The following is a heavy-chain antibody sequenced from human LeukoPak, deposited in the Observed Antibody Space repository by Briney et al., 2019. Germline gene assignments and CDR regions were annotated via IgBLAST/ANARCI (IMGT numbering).Heavy chain of an antibody. CDR3: ARGEDRTSFLSSYRLVV. V-gene: IGHV3-21*01. J-gene: IGHJ6*02. CDR1: GFALTPDT. CDR2: ISKGGTYI. Sequence: PRRSLRPSCALSGFALTPDTMNWVRQAPGEGLEWVSCISKGGTYIYYADSVKGRYNISRDNDKNLLYLQKNSLRAEDRAVYYCARGEDRTSFLSSYRLVVGGQGPRVTVS. D-gene: IGHD2-15*01.